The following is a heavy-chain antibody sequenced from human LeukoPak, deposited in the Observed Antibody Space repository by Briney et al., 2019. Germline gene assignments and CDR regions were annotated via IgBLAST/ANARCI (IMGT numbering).Heavy chain of an antibody. CDR1: GGSTSSYY. CDR3: ARDRYCSSTSCYAGVWFDP. J-gene: IGHJ5*02. V-gene: IGHV4-4*07. CDR2: IYTSGST. Sequence: SETLSLTCTVSGGSTSSYYWSWIRQPAGKGLEWIGRIYTSGSTNYNPSLKSRVTMSIDTSKNQFSLKLSSVTAADTAVYYCARDRYCSSTSCYAGVWFDPWGQGTLVTVSS. D-gene: IGHD2-2*01.